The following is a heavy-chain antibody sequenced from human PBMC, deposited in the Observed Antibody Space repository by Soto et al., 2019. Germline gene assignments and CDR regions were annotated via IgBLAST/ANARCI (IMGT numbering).Heavy chain of an antibody. CDR1: GFTFSSYG. CDR2: IWYDGSNK. D-gene: IGHD6-6*01. CDR3: ARDESSEGYYGMDV. Sequence: PGGSLRLSCAASGFTFSSYGMHWVRQAPGKGLEWVAVIWYDGSNKYYADSVKGRFTISRDNSKTPLYLQMNSLRAEDTAVYYCARDESSEGYYGMDVCGQWTTVTVSS. V-gene: IGHV3-33*01. J-gene: IGHJ6*02.